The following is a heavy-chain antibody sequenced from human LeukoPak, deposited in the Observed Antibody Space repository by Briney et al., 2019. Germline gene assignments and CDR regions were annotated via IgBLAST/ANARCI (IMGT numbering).Heavy chain of an antibody. J-gene: IGHJ6*03. D-gene: IGHD5-18*01. CDR2: IYYSGST. CDR1: GDSLSSYY. CDR3: ARTSEGGYTYGYFYYYYMDG. V-gene: IGHV4-59*01. Sequence: SETLSLTCTLSGDSLSSYYWSWLRQPPGEGREWFGYIYYSGSTNYNPSLKSRVTISGDTSKNQLSLKLTYVTAADTAVYYCARTSEGGYTYGYFYYYYMDGWGKGATLSICS.